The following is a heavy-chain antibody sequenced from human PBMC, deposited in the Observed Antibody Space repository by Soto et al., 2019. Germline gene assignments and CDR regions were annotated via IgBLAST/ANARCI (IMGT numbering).Heavy chain of an antibody. CDR1: GYTFTSFG. Sequence: APVKVSCKASGYTFTSFGISWVRQAPGKGLEGMGWISAYNGNTNYAQKLQGSGTMTTDTPTSTAYMELRSLRSDDSAVYYCARSLLRFLEWEALYMDAWGKGTTVTVSS. V-gene: IGHV1-18*01. J-gene: IGHJ6*03. D-gene: IGHD3-3*01. CDR2: ISAYNGNT. CDR3: ARSLLRFLEWEALYMDA.